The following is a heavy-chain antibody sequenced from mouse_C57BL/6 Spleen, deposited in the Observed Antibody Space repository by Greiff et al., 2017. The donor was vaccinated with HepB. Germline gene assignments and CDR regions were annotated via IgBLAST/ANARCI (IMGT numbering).Heavy chain of an antibody. Sequence: VQLQQSGAELVRPGASVTLSCQASGYTFTDYEMHWVKQTPVHGLEWIGAIDPETGGTAYNQKFKGKAILTADKSSSTAYMELRSLTSEDSAVYYCDSSGTYWGQGTLVTVSA. CDR3: DSSGTY. D-gene: IGHD1-1*01. CDR2: IDPETGGT. J-gene: IGHJ3*01. CDR1: GYTFTDYE. V-gene: IGHV1-15*01.